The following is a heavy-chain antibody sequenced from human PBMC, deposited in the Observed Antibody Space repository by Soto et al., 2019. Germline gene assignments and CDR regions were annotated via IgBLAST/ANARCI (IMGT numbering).Heavy chain of an antibody. Sequence: SETLSLTCTVSGGSISTYYWSWIRQPAGKGLEWIGRIDTSGNTNYNPSLKSRVTMSVDTSKKQFSLKLTSVTAADTAVYYCARYSSNWFQTEGMDVWGQGTTVTVSS. CDR2: IDTSGNT. D-gene: IGHD6-13*01. CDR3: ARYSSNWFQTEGMDV. J-gene: IGHJ6*02. V-gene: IGHV4-4*07. CDR1: GGSISTYY.